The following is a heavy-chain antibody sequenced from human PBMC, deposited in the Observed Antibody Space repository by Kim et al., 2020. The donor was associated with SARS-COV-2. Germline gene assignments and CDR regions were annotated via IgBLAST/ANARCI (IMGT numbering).Heavy chain of an antibody. D-gene: IGHD3-16*01. V-gene: IGHV1-18*01. J-gene: IGHJ6*01. CDR3: ARDGGITRGIDV. CDR1: GYTFTSQG. Sequence: ASVKVSCKASGYTFTSQGITWVRQAPGQGPEWMGWISPLNGKTKFAQKFEGRVVMTRETSTTTVEMELRSLTSDDTAVYYCARDGGITRGIDVGGQGTPV. CDR2: ISPLNGKT.